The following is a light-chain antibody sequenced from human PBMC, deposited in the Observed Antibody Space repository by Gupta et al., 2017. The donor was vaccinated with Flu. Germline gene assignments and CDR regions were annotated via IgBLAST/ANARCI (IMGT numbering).Light chain of an antibody. V-gene: IGKV3D-15*01. Sequence: ELVLTQSPPTLTVSQGERATLSCRASQSVSSNLAWYQQKPGQAPRLLIYGASTRATGIPARFSGSGSGTEFTLTISSLQSEDFAVYYCQQYNNWPPWTFGQGTKVEIK. CDR1: QSVSSN. J-gene: IGKJ1*01. CDR3: QQYNNWPPWT. CDR2: GAS.